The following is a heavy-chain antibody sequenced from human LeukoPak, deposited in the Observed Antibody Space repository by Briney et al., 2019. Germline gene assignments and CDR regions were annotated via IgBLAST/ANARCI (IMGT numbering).Heavy chain of an antibody. CDR2: INPNSGGT. CDR3: ARAGLRGYCSSTSCYDYYYYGMDV. D-gene: IGHD2-2*01. J-gene: IGHJ6*02. CDR1: GYTFTGYY. Sequence: ASVKVSCKASGYTFTGYYMHWVRQAPGQGLEWMGWINPNSGGTNYAQKFQGWVTMTRDTSISTAYMELSRLRSDDTAVYYCARAGLRGYCSSTSCYDYYYYGMDVWGQGTTVTVPS. V-gene: IGHV1-2*04.